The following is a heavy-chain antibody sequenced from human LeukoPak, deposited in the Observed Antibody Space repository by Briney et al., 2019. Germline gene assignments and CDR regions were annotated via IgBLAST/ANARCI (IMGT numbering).Heavy chain of an antibody. D-gene: IGHD1-26*01. J-gene: IGHJ4*02. CDR1: GFTFSSYS. CDR3: ARVAVGATRVDFDY. Sequence: GGSLRLSCAASGFTFSSYSMTWVRQAPGKGLEWISYIRSSGSPIYYADSVRGRFTISKDNAKNSLYLQMNSLRDEDTAVYYCARVAVGATRVDFDYWGQGTLVTVSS. CDR2: IRSSGSPI. V-gene: IGHV3-48*02.